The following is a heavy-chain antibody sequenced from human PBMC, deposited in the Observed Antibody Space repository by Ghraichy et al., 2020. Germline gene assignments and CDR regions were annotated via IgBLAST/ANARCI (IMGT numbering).Heavy chain of an antibody. J-gene: IGHJ4*02. CDR2: IKRDGSEK. V-gene: IGHV3-7*03. CDR3: ARPGVALAGTASPWYFDY. CDR1: GFTFSNYW. D-gene: IGHD6-19*01. Sequence: LSLTCAASGFTFSNYWMTWVRQAPGKGLEWVANIKRDGSEKYYVESVKGRFTISRDNAQNSLHLQMNNLRIEDTAIYYCARPGVALAGTASPWYFDYWGQGTLVTVSS.